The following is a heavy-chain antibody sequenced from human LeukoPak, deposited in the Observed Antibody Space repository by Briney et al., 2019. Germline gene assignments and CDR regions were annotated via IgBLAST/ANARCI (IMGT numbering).Heavy chain of an antibody. CDR2: IYWDDDK. CDR3: AFSLGYCSGGSCYSAWFDP. Sequence: SGPTLVNPTQTLTLTCTFSGLSLSTSGVGVGWIRQPPGKALEWLALIYWDDDKRYSPSLKSRLTITKDTSKNQVVLTMTNMDPVDTATYYCAFSLGYCSGGSCYSAWFDPWGQGTLVTVSS. V-gene: IGHV2-5*02. D-gene: IGHD2-15*01. J-gene: IGHJ5*02. CDR1: GLSLSTSGVG.